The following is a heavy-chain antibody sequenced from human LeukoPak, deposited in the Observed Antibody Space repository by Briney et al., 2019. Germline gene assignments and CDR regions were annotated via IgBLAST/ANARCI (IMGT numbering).Heavy chain of an antibody. CDR3: ATSGGFVLPNAITGNWYMDV. J-gene: IGHJ6*03. CDR1: GFTFSDYS. CDR2: RTSAGGYK. V-gene: IGHV3-21*01. D-gene: IGHD2-2*01. Sequence: PGRSLRLSCGASGFTFSDYSMNWLRQAPGKGLAWVASRTSAGGYKYYADSVKGRFTISRDNAQNSLFLQMNSLRAEDTAVYFCATSGGFVLPNAITGNWYMDVWGRGTSVTVSS.